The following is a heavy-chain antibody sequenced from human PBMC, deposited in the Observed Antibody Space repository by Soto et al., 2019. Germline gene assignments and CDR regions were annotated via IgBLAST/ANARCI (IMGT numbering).Heavy chain of an antibody. CDR2: INPSGGST. D-gene: IGHD6-25*01. CDR1: GYTFTSYY. CDR3: ARSLRQIYYGMDV. V-gene: IGHV1-46*01. J-gene: IGHJ6*02. Sequence: ASVKFSCKASGYTFTSYYMHWVRQAPGQGLEWMGIINPSGGSTSYAQKFQGRVTMTRDTSTSTVYMELSSLRSEDTAVYYCARSLRQIYYGMDVWGQGTTVTVSS.